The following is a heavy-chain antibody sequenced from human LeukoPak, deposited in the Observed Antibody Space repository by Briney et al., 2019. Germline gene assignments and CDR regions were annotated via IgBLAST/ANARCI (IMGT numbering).Heavy chain of an antibody. CDR3: ARGKEMATIIDY. CDR1: GYSISSGYY. CDR2: IYHSGST. Sequence: PSETLSLTCTVSGYSISSGYYWGWIRQPPGKGLEWIGSIYHSGSTYYNPSLKSRVTISVDTSKNQFSLKLSSVTAADTAVYYCARGKEMATIIDYWGQGTLVTVSS. V-gene: IGHV4-38-2*02. D-gene: IGHD5-24*01. J-gene: IGHJ4*02.